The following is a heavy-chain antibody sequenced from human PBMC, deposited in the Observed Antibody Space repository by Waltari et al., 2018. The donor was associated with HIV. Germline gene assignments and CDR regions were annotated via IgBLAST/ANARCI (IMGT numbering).Heavy chain of an antibody. J-gene: IGHJ4*02. CDR2: IYYSGST. Sequence: QLQLRESGPGLVKPSETLSLTCTVSGGYISSSSYYWGWIRQPPGKGLEWIGTIYYSGSTYYNSSLKSRVTISVDTSKNQFSLKLSSVTAADTAVYYCATLTTVTRTKDYWGQGTLVTVSS. CDR1: GGYISSSSYY. V-gene: IGHV4-39*01. CDR3: ATLTTVTRTKDY. D-gene: IGHD4-17*01.